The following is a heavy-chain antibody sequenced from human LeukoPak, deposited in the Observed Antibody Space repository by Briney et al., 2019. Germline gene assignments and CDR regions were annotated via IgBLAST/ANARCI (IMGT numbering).Heavy chain of an antibody. Sequence: PSETLSLTCTVSGGSISCYYWSWIQQPAGKGLEWIGRIYTSGSTNYNPSLKSRVTMSVDTSKNQFSLKLSSVTAADTAVYYCARAMGDIVVVPAANYYYYYMDVWGKGTTVTVSS. J-gene: IGHJ6*03. CDR2: IYTSGST. CDR1: GGSISCYY. D-gene: IGHD2-2*01. CDR3: ARAMGDIVVVPAANYYYYYMDV. V-gene: IGHV4-4*07.